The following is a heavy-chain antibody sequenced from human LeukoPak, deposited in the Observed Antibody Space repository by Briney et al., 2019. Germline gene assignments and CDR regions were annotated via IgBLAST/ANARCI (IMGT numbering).Heavy chain of an antibody. D-gene: IGHD1/OR15-1a*01. V-gene: IGHV3-9*01. CDR3: AKGKEQRGEYYFDY. J-gene: IGHJ4*02. CDR2: ISWNSGSI. CDR1: GFPFSSYW. Sequence: GGSLRLSCAASGFPFSSYWMHWVRQAPGKGLEWVSGISWNSGSIGYADSVKGRFTISRDNAKNSLYLQMNSLRAEDTALYYCAKGKEQRGEYYFDYWGQGTLVTVSS.